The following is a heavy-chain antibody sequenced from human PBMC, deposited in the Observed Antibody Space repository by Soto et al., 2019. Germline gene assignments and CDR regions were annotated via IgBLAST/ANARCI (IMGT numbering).Heavy chain of an antibody. CDR3: ARDRGVRDV. CDR2: INPDSGVT. J-gene: IGHJ6*02. D-gene: IGHD2-8*01. CDR1: GYTFTSYY. V-gene: IGHV1-2*02. Sequence: QVQLVQSGAEVKKPGASVKVSCKASGYTFTSYYMHWVRQGPGQGLEWMGWINPDSGVTYYPHKFQDRVTMTRDTSISTAYMELSRLTSDDTALYYCARDRGVRDVWGQGTTVIVSS.